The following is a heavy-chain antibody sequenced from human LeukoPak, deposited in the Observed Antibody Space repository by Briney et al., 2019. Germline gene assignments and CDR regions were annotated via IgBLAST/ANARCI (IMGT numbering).Heavy chain of an antibody. CDR1: GFTFNVYS. Sequence: GGSLRLFCAASGFTFNVYSMNWVRQAPGKGLEWVSSISSNSKYIYYADSMRGRFTVSRDNAKNSLFLQLNSLRAEDTAVYYCARDSSDFDYWGQGTLVTVSS. CDR2: ISSNSKYI. D-gene: IGHD3-22*01. V-gene: IGHV3-21*01. J-gene: IGHJ4*02. CDR3: ARDSSDFDY.